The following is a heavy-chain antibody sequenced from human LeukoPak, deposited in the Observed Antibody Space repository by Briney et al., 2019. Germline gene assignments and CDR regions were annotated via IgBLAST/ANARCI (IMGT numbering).Heavy chain of an antibody. D-gene: IGHD5-18*01. J-gene: IGHJ3*02. CDR1: GGSISSSSYY. Sequence: SETLSLTCTVSGGSISSSSYYWGWIRQPPGKGLEWIGSIYYSGSTYYNPSLKSRVTISVDTSKNQFSLKLSSVTAADTAVYYCARVDGYSYGAFDIWGQGTMVTVSS. CDR2: IYYSGST. V-gene: IGHV4-39*07. CDR3: ARVDGYSYGAFDI.